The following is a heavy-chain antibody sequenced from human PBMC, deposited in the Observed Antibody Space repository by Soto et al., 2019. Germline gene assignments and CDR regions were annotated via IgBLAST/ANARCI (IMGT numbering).Heavy chain of an antibody. J-gene: IGHJ4*02. CDR1: GGSINSGGYC. CDR3: SRGILV. D-gene: IGHD5-18*01. V-gene: IGHV4-31*03. Sequence: QVQLQESGPGLVKPSQTLSLTCTVSGGSINSGGYCWSWIRQHPGKGLDWIGCISYGGSTSYNPSLNSRVTISADTSKNQFSLKLTSVTAADTAVYYCSRGILVWGQGALITVSS. CDR2: ISYGGST.